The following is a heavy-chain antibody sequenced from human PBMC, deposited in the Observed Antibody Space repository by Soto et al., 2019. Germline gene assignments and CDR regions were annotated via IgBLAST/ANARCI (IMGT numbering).Heavy chain of an antibody. J-gene: IGHJ4*02. CDR1: GYSFTSYW. CDR3: ARVRIATNYDFWSGSAPHYFDY. CDR2: IYPGDSDT. Sequence: GESLKISCKGSGYSFTSYWIGWVRQMPVKGLEWMGIIYPGDSDTRYSPSFQGQVTISADKSISTAYLQWSSLKASDTAMYYCARVRIATNYDFWSGSAPHYFDYWGQGTLVTVSS. V-gene: IGHV5-51*01. D-gene: IGHD3-3*01.